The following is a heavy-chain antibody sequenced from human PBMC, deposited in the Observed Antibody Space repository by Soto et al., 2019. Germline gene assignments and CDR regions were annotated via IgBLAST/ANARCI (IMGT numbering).Heavy chain of an antibody. D-gene: IGHD6-6*01. J-gene: IGHJ6*02. Sequence: GGSLRLSCAASGFTFSSYAMHWVRQAPGKGLEWVAVISYDGSNKYYADSVKGRFTISRDNSKNTQYLQMNGLRAEDTAVYYCARDNSSSSGGMDVWGQGTTVTVSS. V-gene: IGHV3-30-3*01. CDR1: GFTFSSYA. CDR2: ISYDGSNK. CDR3: ARDNSSSSGGMDV.